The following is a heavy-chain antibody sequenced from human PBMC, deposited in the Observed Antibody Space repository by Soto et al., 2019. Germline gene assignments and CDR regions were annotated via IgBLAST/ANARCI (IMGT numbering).Heavy chain of an antibody. CDR3: ARCSKLYSSSSVVDY. V-gene: IGHV4-59*01. CDR1: GASISSYY. Sequence: SETLSLTCTVSGASISSYYWRWIRQPPGKGLEWIGYIYYSGSTNYNPSLKSRFTISVDTSKNQFCLKLSSVTAVDTAVYYCARCSKLYSSSSVVDYWGQGTLVTVSS. CDR2: IYYSGST. J-gene: IGHJ4*02. D-gene: IGHD6-6*01.